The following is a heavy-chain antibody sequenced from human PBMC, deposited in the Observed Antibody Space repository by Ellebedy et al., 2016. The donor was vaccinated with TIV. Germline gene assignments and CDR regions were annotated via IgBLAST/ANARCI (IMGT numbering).Heavy chain of an antibody. CDR3: AKGGEQWPQDY. J-gene: IGHJ4*02. Sequence: GESLKISCAASGFTFSRYDMHWVRQATGKGLEWVSAIGTAGDTYYPGSVKGRFTISRDNSKNTLYLQMNSLRAEDTAVYYCAKGGEQWPQDYWGQGTLVTVSS. CDR1: GFTFSRYD. D-gene: IGHD6-19*01. CDR2: IGTAGDT. V-gene: IGHV3-13*01.